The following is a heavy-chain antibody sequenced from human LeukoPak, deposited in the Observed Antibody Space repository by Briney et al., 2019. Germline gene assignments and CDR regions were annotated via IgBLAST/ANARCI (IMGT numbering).Heavy chain of an antibody. CDR1: GGSISSYY. CDR3: ARGGYYGSGNDFRFDP. Sequence: SSETLSLTCTVSGGSISSYYWSWIRQPPGKGLEWIGYIYYSGSTSYKPSLKSRVTISVDTSKNQFSLKLNSVTAADTAVYYCARGGYYGSGNDFRFDPWGQGTLVTVSS. J-gene: IGHJ5*02. D-gene: IGHD3-10*01. CDR2: IYYSGST. V-gene: IGHV4-59*01.